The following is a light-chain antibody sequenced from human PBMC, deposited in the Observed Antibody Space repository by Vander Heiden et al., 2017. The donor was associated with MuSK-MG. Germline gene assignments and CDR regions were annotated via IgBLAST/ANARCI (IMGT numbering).Light chain of an antibody. CDR1: SSDVGGYNF. J-gene: IGLJ2*01. CDR3: SSFVGSFTVG. V-gene: IGLV2-11*01. CDR2: DVT. Sequence: QSALTQPRSVSGSPGQSVTISCSGTSSDVGGYNFVSWYQHSASEPPNLIIYDVTPRPSGVPDRFSGSKSVNTASRTISGLQVEDEADYYCSSFVGSFTVGFGGGTKLTVL.